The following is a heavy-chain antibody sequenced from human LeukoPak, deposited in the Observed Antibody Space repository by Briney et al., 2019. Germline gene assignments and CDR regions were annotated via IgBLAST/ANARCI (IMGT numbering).Heavy chain of an antibody. Sequence: ASVKVSCKASGYTFTSYGISWVRQAPGQGLEWMGWISAYNGNTNYAQKLQGRVTMTTDTSTSTAYMELRSLRSDDAAVYYCARGAAIYDYSNYNWFDPWGQGTLVTVSS. D-gene: IGHD4-4*01. V-gene: IGHV1-18*01. CDR3: ARGAAIYDYSNYNWFDP. CDR1: GYTFTSYG. J-gene: IGHJ5*02. CDR2: ISAYNGNT.